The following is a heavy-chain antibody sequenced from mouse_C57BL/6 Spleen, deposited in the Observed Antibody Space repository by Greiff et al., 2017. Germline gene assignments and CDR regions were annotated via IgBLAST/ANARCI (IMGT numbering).Heavy chain of an antibody. V-gene: IGHV1-18*01. Sequence: VQLQQSGPELVKPGASVKIPCKASGYTFTDYNMDWVKQSHGKSLEWIGDINPNNGGTIYNQKFKGKATLTVDKSSSTAYMELRSLTSEDTAVYYFARRVTTVVATHWYFDVWGTGTTVTVSS. D-gene: IGHD1-1*01. CDR3: ARRVTTVVATHWYFDV. CDR2: INPNNGGT. CDR1: GYTFTDYN. J-gene: IGHJ1*03.